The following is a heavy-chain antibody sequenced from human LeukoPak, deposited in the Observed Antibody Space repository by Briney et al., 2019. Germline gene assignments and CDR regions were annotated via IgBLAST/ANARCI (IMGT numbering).Heavy chain of an antibody. CDR1: GGSSSSYY. CDR2: IYSSGST. CDR3: ARSPGYDFWSGYHDY. D-gene: IGHD3-3*01. Sequence: PSETLSLTCTVSGGSSSSYYWSWIRQPAGKGLEWIGRIYSSGSTNYNPSLKSRVTMSVDTSKNQFSLKLSSVTAADTAVYYCARSPGYDFWSGYHDYWGQGTLVTVSS. V-gene: IGHV4-4*07. J-gene: IGHJ4*02.